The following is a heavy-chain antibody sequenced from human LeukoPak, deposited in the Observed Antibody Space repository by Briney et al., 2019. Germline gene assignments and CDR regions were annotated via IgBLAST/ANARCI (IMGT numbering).Heavy chain of an antibody. V-gene: IGHV3-30-3*01. CDR1: GFTFSSYA. CDR2: ISYDGSNK. J-gene: IGHJ4*02. D-gene: IGHD6-6*01. CDR3: ARDKYSSSSGVDY. Sequence: GGSLRLSCAASGFTFSSYAMHWVRQAPGKGLEWVAVISYDGSNKYYADSVKGRFTISRDNSKNTLYLQMNSLRGEDTAVYYCARDKYSSSSGVDYWGQGTLVIVSS.